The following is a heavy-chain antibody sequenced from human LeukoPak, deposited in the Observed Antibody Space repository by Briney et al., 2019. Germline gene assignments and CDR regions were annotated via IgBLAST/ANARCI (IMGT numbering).Heavy chain of an antibody. CDR2: ISAYNGNT. V-gene: IGHV1-18*01. CDR3: ARRGHPRYYYYGMDV. Sequence: ASVKVSCKASGYTFTSYGISWVRQAPGQGLEWMGWISAYNGNTNYAQKLQGRVTMTTDTSTSTAYMELRSLRSDDTAVYYCARRGHPRYYYYGMDVWGQGTTVTVSS. CDR1: GYTFTSYG. J-gene: IGHJ6*02.